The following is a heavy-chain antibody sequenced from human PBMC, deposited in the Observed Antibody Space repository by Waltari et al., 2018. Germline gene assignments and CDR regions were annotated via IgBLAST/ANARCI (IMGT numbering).Heavy chain of an antibody. CDR3: ASSPSNYYDSSGYSDY. V-gene: IGHV1-69*01. D-gene: IGHD3-22*01. Sequence: QVQLVQSGAEVKKPGSSVKVSCKASGGTFGSYAISWVRTAPGQGLEGMGWIIPILGTANYAQKFQGRVTITADESASTAYMELSSLRSEDTAVYYCASSPSNYYDSSGYSDYWGQGTLVTGSS. J-gene: IGHJ4*02. CDR1: GGTFGSYA. CDR2: IIPILGTA.